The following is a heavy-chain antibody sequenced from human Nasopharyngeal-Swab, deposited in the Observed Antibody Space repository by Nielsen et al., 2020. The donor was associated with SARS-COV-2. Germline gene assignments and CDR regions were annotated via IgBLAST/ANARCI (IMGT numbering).Heavy chain of an antibody. CDR3: AAARGVWYGDYVLDY. J-gene: IGHJ4*02. CDR1: GFTFTSSA. D-gene: IGHD4-17*01. CDR2: IVVGNGNT. Sequence: SVKVSCKASGFTFTSSAVQWVRQARGQRLEWIGWIVVGNGNTNYAQKFQERVTITRDMSTSTAYTELSSLRSEDTAVYYCAAARGVWYGDYVLDYWGQGTLVTVSS. V-gene: IGHV1-58*01.